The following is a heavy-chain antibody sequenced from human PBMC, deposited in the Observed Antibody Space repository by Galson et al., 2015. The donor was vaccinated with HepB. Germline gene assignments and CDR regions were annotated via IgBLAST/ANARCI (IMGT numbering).Heavy chain of an antibody. CDR1: GYSFTSYW. CDR2: IYPGDSDT. Sequence: QSGAEVKKPGESLKISCKGSGYSFTSYWIGWVRQMPGKGLEWMGIIYPGDSDTRYSPSFQGQVTISADKSISTAYLQWSSLKASDTAMYYCARLFGETNPPVDAFDIWGQGTMVTVSS. J-gene: IGHJ3*02. CDR3: ARLFGETNPPVDAFDI. D-gene: IGHD3-10*01. V-gene: IGHV5-51*03.